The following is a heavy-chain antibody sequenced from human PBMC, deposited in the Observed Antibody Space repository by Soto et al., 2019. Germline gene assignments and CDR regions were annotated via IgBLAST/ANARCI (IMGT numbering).Heavy chain of an antibody. J-gene: IGHJ6*02. CDR3: ARHPYGDSYYYVMDL. CDR2: INPSGGST. D-gene: IGHD4-17*01. CDR1: GYTFTGYY. Sequence: ASVNVYCKGSGYTFTGYYMHWVRKAPGQGLEWMGIINPSGGSTSYAQKFQGRVTMTRDTSTSTVYMELSSLRSEDTAVYFCARHPYGDSYYYVMDLWGQGTTVPVSS. V-gene: IGHV1-46*01.